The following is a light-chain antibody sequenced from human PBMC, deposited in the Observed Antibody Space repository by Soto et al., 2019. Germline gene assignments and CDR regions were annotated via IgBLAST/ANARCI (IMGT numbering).Light chain of an antibody. CDR2: GTS. V-gene: IGKV3-20*01. J-gene: IGKJ1*01. Sequence: EIVLTQSPGTLSLSPGERATLSCRASQSISGNYLHCYQQKPGQAPRLLIFGTSSRATGIPDSFIGGGSGTDFTLTISRLEPEDFAVYYCQQCGTLPGTFGQGTKV. CDR1: QSISGNY. CDR3: QQCGTLPGT.